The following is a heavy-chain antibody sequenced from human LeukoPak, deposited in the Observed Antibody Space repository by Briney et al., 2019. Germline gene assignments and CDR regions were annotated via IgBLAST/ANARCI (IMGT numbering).Heavy chain of an antibody. J-gene: IGHJ4*02. CDR1: GFTFSNYG. Sequence: PGGSLRLSCAASGFTFSNYGLHCVRQAPGKGLEWVAGISEDGINQYYADSVKGRFTISRDNSNNTLFLHMNSLRPEDTAVYYCARDRETTSSGTFDHWGQGALVIVSS. CDR3: ARDRETTSSGTFDH. V-gene: IGHV3-30*03. CDR2: ISEDGINQ. D-gene: IGHD1-14*01.